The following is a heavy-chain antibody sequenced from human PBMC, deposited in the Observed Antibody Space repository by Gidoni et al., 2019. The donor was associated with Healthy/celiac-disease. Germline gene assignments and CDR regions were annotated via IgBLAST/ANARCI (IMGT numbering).Heavy chain of an antibody. CDR2: IFSNDEK. D-gene: IGHD5-18*01. CDR3: ARTGRGYSYGYYYYGMDV. V-gene: IGHV2-26*01. CDR1: GFSLSNARMG. Sequence: QVTLKESGPVLVKPTETLTLTCTVSGFSLSNARMGVSWIRQPPGKALEWLAHIFSNDEKPYSTSLKSRLTISKDTSKSQVVLTMTNMDPVDTATYYCARTGRGYSYGYYYYGMDVWGQGTTVTVSS. J-gene: IGHJ6*02.